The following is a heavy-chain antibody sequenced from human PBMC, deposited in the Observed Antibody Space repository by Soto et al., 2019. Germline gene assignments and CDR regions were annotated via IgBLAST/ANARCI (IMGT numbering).Heavy chain of an antibody. Sequence: ASVKVSCKASGYTFTSYGISWVRQAPGQGLEWMGWISAYNGNTNYAQKLQGRVTMTTDTSTSTAYMELRSLRSDDTAVYYCASTGDCSSTSCYNYYYYGMDVWGQGTTVTVSS. CDR1: GYTFTSYG. V-gene: IGHV1-18*04. CDR2: ISAYNGNT. J-gene: IGHJ6*02. D-gene: IGHD2-2*01. CDR3: ASTGDCSSTSCYNYYYYGMDV.